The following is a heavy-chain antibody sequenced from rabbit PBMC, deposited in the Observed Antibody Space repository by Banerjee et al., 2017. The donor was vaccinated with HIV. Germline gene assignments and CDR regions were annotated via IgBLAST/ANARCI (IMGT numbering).Heavy chain of an antibody. J-gene: IGHJ4*01. CDR2: IYTDSSGST. Sequence: QQQLVEYGGDLVQPEGSLTLTCKASGIDFSSYYYMCWVRQAPGKGLEWIACIYTDSSGSTDYASWVNGRFTISRSTSLNTVDLKMTSLTAADTATYFCARAAIYYTYGYAGYYFNLWGPGTLVTVS. CDR3: ARAAIYYTYGYAGYYFNL. D-gene: IGHD6-1*01. V-gene: IGHV1S43*01. CDR1: GIDFSSYYY.